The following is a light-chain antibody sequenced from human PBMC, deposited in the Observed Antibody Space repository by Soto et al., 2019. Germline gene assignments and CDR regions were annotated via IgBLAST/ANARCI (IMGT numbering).Light chain of an antibody. CDR2: DAS. CDR1: QSVNNNY. Sequence: EIVLMQSPGTLSLSPGEGATLSCRASQSVNNNYLAWYQHKPGQTPRLLIYDASTRATGIPDRFSGSGSGTDFTLTISRLEPEDFAVYYCQQYGNSPQTFGQGTKVEIK. CDR3: QQYGNSPQT. V-gene: IGKV3-20*01. J-gene: IGKJ1*01.